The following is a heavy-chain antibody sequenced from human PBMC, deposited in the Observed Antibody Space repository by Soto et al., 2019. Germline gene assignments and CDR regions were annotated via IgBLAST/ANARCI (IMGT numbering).Heavy chain of an antibody. Sequence: QVVESGGGLIQPGESLRLSCAASGFTFSEFWIHWVRQIPGKGLVWISRVRGAGSVTNYADSVKGRFTVSRDNTKNTVYLQMNSLRAEDTAVYFCLRGRGATGTALWGPGTLVTVSS. D-gene: IGHD1-7*01. CDR1: GFTFSEFW. CDR2: VRGAGSVT. CDR3: LRGRGATGTAL. J-gene: IGHJ4*02. V-gene: IGHV3-74*01.